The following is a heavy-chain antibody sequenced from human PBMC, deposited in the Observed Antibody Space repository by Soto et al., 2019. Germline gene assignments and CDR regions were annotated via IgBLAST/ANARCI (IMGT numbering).Heavy chain of an antibody. Sequence: EVQLVESGGGLVQPGGSLRLSCAASGFTFSSYSMNWVRQAPGKGLEWVSYISSSSSTIYYADSVKGRFTISRDNAKNSLYLQMNSLRAEATAVYYCAMSSRWGYSSCWYAVYWGQGTLVNVSS. V-gene: IGHV3-48*01. J-gene: IGHJ4*02. CDR3: AMSSRWGYSSCWYAVY. CDR1: GFTFSSYS. D-gene: IGHD6-19*01. CDR2: ISSSSSTI.